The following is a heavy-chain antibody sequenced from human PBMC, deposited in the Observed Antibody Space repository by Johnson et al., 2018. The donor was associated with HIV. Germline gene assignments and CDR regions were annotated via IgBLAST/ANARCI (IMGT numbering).Heavy chain of an antibody. D-gene: IGHD3-22*01. Sequence: QVQLVESGGGVVQPGRSLRLSCAASGFTFSSYAMHWVRQARGKGLEWVAVISYDGSNKYYADSVKGRFTISRDNSKNTLYLQMNSLRAEDTAVYYCASPYYYDSSGSPRYAFDIWGQGTMVTVSS. V-gene: IGHV3-30-3*01. J-gene: IGHJ3*02. CDR1: GFTFSSYA. CDR2: ISYDGSNK. CDR3: ASPYYYDSSGSPRYAFDI.